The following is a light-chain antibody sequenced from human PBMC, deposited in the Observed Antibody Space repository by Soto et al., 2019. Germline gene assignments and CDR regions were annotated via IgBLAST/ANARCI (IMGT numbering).Light chain of an antibody. CDR3: QQYNSYSIT. CDR1: QSISSW. CDR2: DAS. Sequence: GERVTVTGRASQSISSWLAWYQQKPGKAPKLLIYDASSLESGVPSRFSGSGSGTEFTLTISSLQPDDFATYYCQQYNSYSITFGQGTRLEIK. V-gene: IGKV1-5*01. J-gene: IGKJ5*01.